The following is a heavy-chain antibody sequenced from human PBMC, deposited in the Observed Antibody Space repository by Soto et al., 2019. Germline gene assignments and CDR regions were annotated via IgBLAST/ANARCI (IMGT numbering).Heavy chain of an antibody. D-gene: IGHD1-1*01. CDR3: AKDFLQSYYYYGMDV. J-gene: IGHJ6*02. CDR2: ISWEGGYT. Sequence: EVPLVESGGVVVQPGGSLRLSCAASGFTFNVYTMHWVRQVPGKALEWISLISWEGGYTYYADSVKGRFTISRDNSKNSLYLQMNSLTTEDTALYYCAKDFLQSYYYYGMDVWGQGTTVTVSS. V-gene: IGHV3-43*01. CDR1: GFTFNVYT.